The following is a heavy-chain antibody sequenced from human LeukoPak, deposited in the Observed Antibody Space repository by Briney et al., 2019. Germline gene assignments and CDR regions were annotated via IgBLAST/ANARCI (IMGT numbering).Heavy chain of an antibody. J-gene: IGHJ6*02. CDR3: ARSTISSGWYRDYYYGMDV. CDR2: ISSSGSTI. D-gene: IGHD6-19*01. V-gene: IGHV3-11*01. Sequence: PGGSLRLSCAASGFTFSDYYMSWIRQAPGEGLEWVSYISSSGSTIYHADSVKGRFTISRDNAKNSLYLQMNSLRAEDTAVYYCARSTISSGWYRDYYYGMDVWGQGTTVTVSS. CDR1: GFTFSDYY.